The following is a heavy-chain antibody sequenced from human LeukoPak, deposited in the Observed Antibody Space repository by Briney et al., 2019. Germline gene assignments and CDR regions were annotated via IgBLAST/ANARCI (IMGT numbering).Heavy chain of an antibody. D-gene: IGHD6-19*01. V-gene: IGHV1-2*02. J-gene: IGHJ4*02. CDR1: GYTFTGYY. CDR3: ARVEAGTPRWNF. Sequence: ASVKVSCKASGYTFTGYYIHWVRQAPGQGLEWMEWINPNSGDTKYAQRFQGRVTLTRDTPSSIAYMDLSSLTSDDTAVYYCARVEAGTPRWNFWGQGTLVSVSS. CDR2: INPNSGDT.